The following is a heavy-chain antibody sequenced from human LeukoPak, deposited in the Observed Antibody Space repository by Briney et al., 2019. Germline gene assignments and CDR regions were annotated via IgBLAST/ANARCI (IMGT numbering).Heavy chain of an antibody. D-gene: IGHD6-13*01. J-gene: IGHJ2*01. V-gene: IGHV3-7*01. Sequence: GGALRLSCAASGFTFSSYWMSWGRQAPGKGLEWVANIKQDGSEEYYVDSVKGRFTISRDNAKNSLYLQMNSLRAEDTAVYYCARDGGLAAAGSFWYFDLWGRGNLVTVSS. CDR3: ARDGGLAAAGSFWYFDL. CDR1: GFTFSSYW. CDR2: IKQDGSEE.